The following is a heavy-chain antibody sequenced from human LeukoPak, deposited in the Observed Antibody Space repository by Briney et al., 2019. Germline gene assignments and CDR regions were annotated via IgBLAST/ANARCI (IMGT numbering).Heavy chain of an antibody. CDR3: ASSAARGGDDYYDSSGYSY. CDR2: IIPIFGTA. CDR1: GGTFSSYA. V-gene: IGHV1-69*05. D-gene: IGHD3-22*01. Sequence: ASVKVSCKASGGTFSSYAISWVRQAPGQGLEWMGGIIPIFGTANYAQKFQGRVTITTDESTSTAYMELSSLRSEDTAVYYCASSAARGGDDYYDSSGYSYWGQGTLVTVSS. J-gene: IGHJ4*02.